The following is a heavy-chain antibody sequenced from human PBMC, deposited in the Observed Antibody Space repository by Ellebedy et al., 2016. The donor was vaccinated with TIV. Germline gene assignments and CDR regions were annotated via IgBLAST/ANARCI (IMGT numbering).Heavy chain of an antibody. D-gene: IGHD3-16*01. V-gene: IGHV3-23*01. CDR2: ISGSGGST. J-gene: IGHJ4*02. CDR1: GFTFSSYA. Sequence: GESLKISCAASGFTFSSYAMNWVRQAPGKGLEWVSAISGSGGSTFYADSVKGRFTISRDNSKNTLYLQMNSLRAEDTAVYYCAREWGRSAATVDYWGQGTLVTVSS. CDR3: AREWGRSAATVDY.